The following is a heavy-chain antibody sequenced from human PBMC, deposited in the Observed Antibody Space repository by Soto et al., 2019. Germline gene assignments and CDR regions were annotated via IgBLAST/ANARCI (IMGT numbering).Heavy chain of an antibody. J-gene: IGHJ4*02. D-gene: IGHD3-22*01. CDR1: GGSIGSNIYY. CDR3: ASQHYYDSSGYYVGY. V-gene: IGHV4-39*01. CDR2: IHCSGST. Sequence: SETLSLTCTVFGGSIGSNIYYWGWIRQPPGQGLEWIGSIHCSGSTYYDSSLKTRVTISVDTSKNEFSRKLSSVTAADTAVYYCASQHYYDSSGYYVGYWGQGTLVTVSS.